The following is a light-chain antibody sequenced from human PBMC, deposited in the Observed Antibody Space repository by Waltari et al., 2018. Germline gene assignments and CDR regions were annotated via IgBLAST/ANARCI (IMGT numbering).Light chain of an antibody. Sequence: DIQMTKSPSTLSASVGDKVTITCRASQSVANRVAWYRQKPGEAPKVLIYQASTLETGVPSRFSGSGSGTEFTLTISRLQPDDFARYYCQQHNNSWTFGQGTTVEVK. CDR2: QAS. CDR1: QSVANR. V-gene: IGKV1-5*03. J-gene: IGKJ1*01. CDR3: QQHNNSWT.